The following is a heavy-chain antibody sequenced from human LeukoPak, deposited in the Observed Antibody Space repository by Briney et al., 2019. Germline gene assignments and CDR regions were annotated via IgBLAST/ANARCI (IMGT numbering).Heavy chain of an antibody. Sequence: PSETLSLTCAVYGGSFSGYYWSWIRQPPGKGLEWIGEINHSGSTNYNPSLKSRVTISVDTSKNQFSLKLSSVTAADTAVYYCARDPVDTANDGYGRTPSRPYWGQGTLVTVSS. CDR1: GGSFSGYY. CDR2: INHSGST. D-gene: IGHD5-18*01. J-gene: IGHJ4*02. CDR3: ARDPVDTANDGYGRTPSRPY. V-gene: IGHV4-34*01.